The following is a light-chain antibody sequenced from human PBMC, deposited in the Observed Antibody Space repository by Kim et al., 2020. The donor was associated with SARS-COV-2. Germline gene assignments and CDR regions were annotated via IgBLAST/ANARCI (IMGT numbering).Light chain of an antibody. CDR1: SLRSYY. V-gene: IGLV3-19*01. CDR2: GKN. Sequence: SSELTQDPAVSVALGQTVRITCQGDSLRSYYASWYQQKPGQAPVLVIYGKNNRPSGIPDRFSGSSSGNTASLTITGAQAEDAADYYCNSRDRSGNHLVFG. CDR3: NSRDRSGNHLV. J-gene: IGLJ2*01.